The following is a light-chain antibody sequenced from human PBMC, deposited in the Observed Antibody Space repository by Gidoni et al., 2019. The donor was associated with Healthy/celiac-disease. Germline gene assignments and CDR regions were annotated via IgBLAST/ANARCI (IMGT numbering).Light chain of an antibody. J-gene: IGKJ5*01. CDR2: KAS. Sequence: DIQMTQSPSTLSASVGDRVTINCRASQSIRSWLAWYQQKPGKAPKLLIYKASSLESGVPSRFSGSGSGTEFTHTISSLQPDDFATYYCQQYNSYSITFGQGTRLEIK. CDR3: QQYNSYSIT. CDR1: QSIRSW. V-gene: IGKV1-5*03.